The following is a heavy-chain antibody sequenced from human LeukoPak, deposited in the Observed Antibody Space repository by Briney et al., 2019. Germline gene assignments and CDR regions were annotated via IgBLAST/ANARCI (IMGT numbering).Heavy chain of an antibody. V-gene: IGHV3-23*01. D-gene: IGHD1-14*01. CDR2: ISGSGGST. Sequence: GGSLRLSCAASGFTFSSYWMHWVRQAPGKGLEWVSAISGSGGSTYYADSVRGRFTISRDNSKNTLYLQMNSLRAEDTAVYYCAKSPLSPRKFYYYYMDVWGKGTTVTVSS. J-gene: IGHJ6*03. CDR1: GFTFSSYW. CDR3: AKSPLSPRKFYYYYMDV.